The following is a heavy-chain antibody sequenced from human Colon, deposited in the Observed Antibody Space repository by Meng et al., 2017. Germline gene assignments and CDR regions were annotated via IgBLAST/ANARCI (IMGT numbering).Heavy chain of an antibody. J-gene: IGHJ4*02. CDR3: ARGLKGSLEF. CDR1: GDSITRGGSH. CDR2: IYYGGSA. Sequence: VQLPWWSPGLVPPSQTLSILCSVAGDSITRGGSHWSWVRQRPGRGLEWVGHIYYGGSAFYNPALRSRLTMSTDRSANQFSLRVTSVTAADTATYFCARGLKGSLEFWGQGALVTVSS. V-gene: IGHV4-31*03. D-gene: IGHD3-10*01.